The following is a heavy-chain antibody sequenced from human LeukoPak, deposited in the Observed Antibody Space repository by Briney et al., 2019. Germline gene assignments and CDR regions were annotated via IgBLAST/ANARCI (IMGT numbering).Heavy chain of an antibody. D-gene: IGHD2-2*01. CDR3: ARDLYCSSTSCPNYYYYYYMDV. J-gene: IGHJ6*03. CDR1: GYTFTSYG. Sequence: VASVKVSCKASGYTFTSYGISWVRRAPGQGLEWMGWISAYNGNTNYAQKLQGRVTMTTDTSTSTAYMELRSLRSDDTAVYYCARDLYCSSTSCPNYYYYYYMDVWGKGTTVTVSS. V-gene: IGHV1-18*01. CDR2: ISAYNGNT.